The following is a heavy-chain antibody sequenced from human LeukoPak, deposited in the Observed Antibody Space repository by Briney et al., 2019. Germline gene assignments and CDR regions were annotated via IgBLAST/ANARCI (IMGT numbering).Heavy chain of an antibody. V-gene: IGHV1-3*01. J-gene: IGHJ4*02. CDR1: GGTFSSYA. CDR3: AREVGITGTTLDY. D-gene: IGHD1-7*01. CDR2: INAGNGNT. Sequence: EASVKVSCKASGGTFSSYAISWVRQAPGQRLEWMGWINAGNGNTKYSQKFQGRVTITRDTSASTAYMELSSLRSEDTAVYYCAREVGITGTTLDYWGQGTLVTVSS.